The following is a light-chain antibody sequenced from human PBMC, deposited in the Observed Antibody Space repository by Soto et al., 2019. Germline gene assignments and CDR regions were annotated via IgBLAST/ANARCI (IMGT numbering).Light chain of an antibody. J-gene: IGKJ1*01. CDR1: QNIYNF. Sequence: DIQMTQSPSSLSASVGDRVTITCRASQNIYNFLNWYQQKPGEAPNLLIYAASTLPTGVPPRFSGSGSGTDFTLTISSLQPEDFATYYCQQSYITPPWTFGQGTKVEIK. CDR2: AAS. CDR3: QQSYITPPWT. V-gene: IGKV1-39*01.